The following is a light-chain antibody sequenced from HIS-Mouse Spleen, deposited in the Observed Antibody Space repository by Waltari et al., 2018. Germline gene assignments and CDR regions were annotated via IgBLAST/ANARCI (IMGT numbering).Light chain of an antibody. CDR1: QSVSSSY. CDR3: QQYGSSPET. CDR2: GAS. J-gene: IGKJ1*01. V-gene: IGKV3-20*01. Sequence: EIVLTQSPGTLSLSPGERATLSCRASQSVSSSYLAWYQQKPGQAPRLLIYGASSRATGIPDRFSGSGSGTDFTLTISRLEPEDFAVYYCQQYGSSPETFGQETKVEI.